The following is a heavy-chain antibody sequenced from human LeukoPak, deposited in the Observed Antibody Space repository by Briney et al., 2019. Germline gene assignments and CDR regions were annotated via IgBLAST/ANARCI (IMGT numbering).Heavy chain of an antibody. CDR1: GFTFSSYE. J-gene: IGHJ4*02. CDR2: ISSSGSTI. Sequence: AGGSLRLSCAASGFTFSSYEMNWVRQAPGKGLEWVSYISSSGSTIYYADSVKGRFTISRDDAKNSLYLQMNSLRAEDTAVYYCARGNLWFGELVYWGQGTLVTVSS. V-gene: IGHV3-48*03. CDR3: ARGNLWFGELVY. D-gene: IGHD3-10*01.